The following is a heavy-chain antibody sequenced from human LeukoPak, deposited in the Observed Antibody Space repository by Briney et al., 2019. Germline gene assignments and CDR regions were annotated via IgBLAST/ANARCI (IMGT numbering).Heavy chain of an antibody. J-gene: IGHJ6*02. CDR3: ARGLSASYEAGYYYGMDV. CDR2: ISNDGSIK. CDR1: GFTFSSYG. Sequence: EGSLRLSCAASGFTFSSYGMHWVRQAPGKGLDWVAVISNDGSIKYYADSVKGRFTISRDNSKNALYLEMNGLRAEDTAIYYCARGLSASYEAGYYYGMDVWGQGTSVTVSS. D-gene: IGHD3-10*01. V-gene: IGHV3-30*19.